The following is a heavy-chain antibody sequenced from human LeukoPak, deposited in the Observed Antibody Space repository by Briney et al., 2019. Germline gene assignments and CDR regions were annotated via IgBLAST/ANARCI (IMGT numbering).Heavy chain of an antibody. CDR3: ARGELKLRYFDWLSAAFDY. CDR1: GYTFTSYG. D-gene: IGHD3-9*01. Sequence: GASVKVSCKASGYTFTSYGISWVRQAPGQGLEWMGWISAYNGNTNYAQKLQGRVTMTTDTSTGTAYMELRSLRSDDTAVYYCARGELKLRYFDWLSAAFDYWGQGTLVTVSS. V-gene: IGHV1-18*01. J-gene: IGHJ4*02. CDR2: ISAYNGNT.